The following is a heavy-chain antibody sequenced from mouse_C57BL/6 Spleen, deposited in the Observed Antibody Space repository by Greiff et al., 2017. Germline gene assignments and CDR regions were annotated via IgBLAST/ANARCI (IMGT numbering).Heavy chain of an antibody. V-gene: IGHV1-15*01. CDR2: IDPETGGT. Sequence: QVQLQQSGAELVRPGASVTLSCKASGYTFTDYEMHWVKQTPVHGLEWIGAIDPETGGTAYNQKFKGKAILTADKSSSTAYIELRSLTSEDSAVYYCTRFGAYSLYAMDYWGQGTSVTVSS. CDR1: GYTFTDYE. J-gene: IGHJ4*01. CDR3: TRFGAYSLYAMDY. D-gene: IGHD2-12*01.